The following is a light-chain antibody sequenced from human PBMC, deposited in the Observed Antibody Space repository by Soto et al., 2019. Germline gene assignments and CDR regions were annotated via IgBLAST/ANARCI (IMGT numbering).Light chain of an antibody. Sequence: EIVLTQSPGTLSLSPGERATLSCHASQSVSSTYLGWYQQKPGQAPRLLIYGASSRATGIPARFSGTGSGTEFTLTISSLQSEDFALYYCQQYNDWPLTFGQGTKVGIK. CDR3: QQYNDWPLT. V-gene: IGKV3-15*01. CDR2: GAS. CDR1: QSVSSTY. J-gene: IGKJ1*01.